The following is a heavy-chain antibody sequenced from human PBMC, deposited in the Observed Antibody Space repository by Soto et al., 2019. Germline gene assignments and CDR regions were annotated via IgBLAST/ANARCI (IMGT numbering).Heavy chain of an antibody. CDR3: ARGYCSAVGCYVHYYYGFDV. CDR2: ISSNGGSA. V-gene: IGHV3-23*01. J-gene: IGHJ6*02. CDR1: GFTFRNYA. D-gene: IGHD2-15*01. Sequence: GGSLRLCCAAAGFTFRNYAMNWVRQAPGKGLELVSSISSNGGSAYYADSVKGRFTISRDNSKNTLYLQMNSLRADDTAVYYCARGYCSAVGCYVHYYYGFDVWGQGTTVTVSS.